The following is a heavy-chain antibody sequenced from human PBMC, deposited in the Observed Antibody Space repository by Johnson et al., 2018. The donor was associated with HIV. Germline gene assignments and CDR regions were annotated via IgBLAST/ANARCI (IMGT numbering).Heavy chain of an antibody. CDR1: GFTFSSYA. V-gene: IGHV3-30*04. Sequence: QVQLVESGGGLVQPGGSLRLSCAASGFTFSSYAMHWVRQAPGKGLEWVAVISYDGSNKYYADSVKGRFTISRDNSKNTLYLQMNSLRAEDTAVYYCARDSLSIVLVPAAIGGAFDIWGQGTMVTVSS. CDR2: ISYDGSNK. CDR3: ARDSLSIVLVPAAIGGAFDI. J-gene: IGHJ3*02. D-gene: IGHD2-2*01.